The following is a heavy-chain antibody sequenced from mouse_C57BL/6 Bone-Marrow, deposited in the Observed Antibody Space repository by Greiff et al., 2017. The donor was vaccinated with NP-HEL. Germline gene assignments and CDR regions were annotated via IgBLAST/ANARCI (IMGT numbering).Heavy chain of an antibody. CDR3: YSNYGGFAY. CDR2: IYPVSGDT. D-gene: IGHD2-5*01. CDR1: GYTFTDHI. V-gene: IGHV1-11*01. Sequence: QVQLQQSGAELASPGASVTLSCKASGYTFTDHIMNWVKKRPGQGLEWIGRIYPVSGDTNYNQKFMGKATFSVDRSSSTVYMMLNSLASEDPAVCPYYSNYGGFAYWGQGTLVTVSA. J-gene: IGHJ3*01.